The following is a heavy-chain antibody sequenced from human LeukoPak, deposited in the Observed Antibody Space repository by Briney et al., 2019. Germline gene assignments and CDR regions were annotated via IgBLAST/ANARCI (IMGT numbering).Heavy chain of an antibody. D-gene: IGHD6-19*01. CDR1: GYSISSGYY. CDR3: ARERSSSSGWYYPNWFDP. Sequence: SETLSLTCAVSGYSISSGYYWGWIRQPAGKGLEWIGRIYTSGSTNYNPSLKSRVTISVDTSKNQFSLKLSSVTAADTAVYYCARERSSSSGWYYPNWFDPWGQGTLVTVSS. J-gene: IGHJ5*02. CDR2: IYTSGST. V-gene: IGHV4-61*02.